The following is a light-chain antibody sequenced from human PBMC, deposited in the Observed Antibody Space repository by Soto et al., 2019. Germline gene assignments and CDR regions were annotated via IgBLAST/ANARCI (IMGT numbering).Light chain of an antibody. CDR1: QSVGSSY. CDR2: GAS. J-gene: IGKJ2*01. V-gene: IGKV3-20*01. Sequence: IVLTQSPGTLSLSPGERATLSCRASQSVGSSYLAWYQQKPGQAPRLLIFGASSRAIGVPDRFSASGSGTDFTLTISRLEPEDFEVYFCQHYGSVYAFGQGTKLEIK. CDR3: QHYGSVYA.